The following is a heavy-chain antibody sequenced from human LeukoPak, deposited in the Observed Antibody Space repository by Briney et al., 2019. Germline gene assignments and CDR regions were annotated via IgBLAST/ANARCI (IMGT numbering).Heavy chain of an antibody. Sequence: PSQTLSLTCAVSDGSISSSNWWSWVRQPPGKGLNGLGEIYHSGSTNYNPSLKSRVTILVDKSKNQFSLKLSSVTAADTAVYYCASQLSIAAAGTFDYWGQGTLVTVSS. D-gene: IGHD6-13*01. CDR2: IYHSGST. V-gene: IGHV4-4*02. CDR3: ASQLSIAAAGTFDY. J-gene: IGHJ4*02. CDR1: DGSISSSNW.